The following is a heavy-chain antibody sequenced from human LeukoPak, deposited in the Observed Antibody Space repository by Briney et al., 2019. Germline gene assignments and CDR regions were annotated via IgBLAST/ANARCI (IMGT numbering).Heavy chain of an antibody. Sequence: QPGGSLRLSCEASGFTFSTYSMNWVRQAPGKGLEWVSYISGSSSAIYYADSVKGRFTISRDNAKNSLYLQMNSLRAEDTAVYYCARDSAATAIQAFNWFDPWGQGTLVTVSS. J-gene: IGHJ5*02. CDR2: ISGSSSAI. CDR1: GFTFSTYS. CDR3: ARDSAATAIQAFNWFDP. D-gene: IGHD5-18*01. V-gene: IGHV3-48*01.